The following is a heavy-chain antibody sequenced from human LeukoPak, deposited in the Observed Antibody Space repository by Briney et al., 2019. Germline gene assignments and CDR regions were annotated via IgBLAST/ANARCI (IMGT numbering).Heavy chain of an antibody. V-gene: IGHV3-30*03. D-gene: IGHD3-22*01. Sequence: GGSLRLSCVVSGFTLSSYSMNWVRQAPGKGLEWVAVISYDGSNKYYADSVKGRFTISRDNSKNTLYLQMNSLRAEDTAVYYCARETDYYDSSEHFDYWGQGTLVTASS. CDR2: ISYDGSNK. CDR1: GFTLSSYS. J-gene: IGHJ4*02. CDR3: ARETDYYDSSEHFDY.